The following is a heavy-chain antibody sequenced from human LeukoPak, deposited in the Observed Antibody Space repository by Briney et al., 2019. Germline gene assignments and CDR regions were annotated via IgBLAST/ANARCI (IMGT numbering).Heavy chain of an antibody. V-gene: IGHV1-2*02. CDR1: GYTFTGYY. D-gene: IGHD3-10*02. CDR2: INPNSGDT. J-gene: IGHJ4*02. Sequence: WASVRVSSKASGYTFTGYYMNWVRQAPGQGLEWLGWINPNSGDTKYAQKFLGRVTMTSDTSINTGYMALSSLTSDDTAVYYCARKSTVRRTSEFDYWGQGSLVTVSS. CDR3: ARKSTVRRTSEFDY.